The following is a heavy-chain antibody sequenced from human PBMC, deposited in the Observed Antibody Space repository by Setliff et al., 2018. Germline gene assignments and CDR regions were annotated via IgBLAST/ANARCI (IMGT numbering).Heavy chain of an antibody. V-gene: IGHV3-64*02. CDR2: INSSGGTT. Sequence: GGSLRLSCAASGFTFSSYAMHWVRQAPGRGLEYVSAINSSGGTTYYADSVKGRFTVSRDNSKNTLYLQMGSLRAEDMAVYYCATWTGYSIDYWGQGTLVTVSS. CDR3: ATWTGYSIDY. J-gene: IGHJ4*02. CDR1: GFTFSSYA. D-gene: IGHD3-3*01.